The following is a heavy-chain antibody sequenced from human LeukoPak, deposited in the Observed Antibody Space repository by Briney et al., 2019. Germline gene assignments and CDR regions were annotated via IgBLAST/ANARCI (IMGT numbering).Heavy chain of an antibody. CDR3: ARNVIAVAGKIDY. D-gene: IGHD6-19*01. V-gene: IGHV4-34*01. J-gene: IGHJ4*02. CDR2: INHSGST. CDR1: GGSFSGYY. Sequence: NPSETLSLTCAVYGGSFSGYYWSWIRQPPGKGLKWIGEINHSGSTNYNPSLKSRVTISVDASKNQFSLKLSSVTAADTAVYYCARNVIAVAGKIDYWGQGTLVTVSS.